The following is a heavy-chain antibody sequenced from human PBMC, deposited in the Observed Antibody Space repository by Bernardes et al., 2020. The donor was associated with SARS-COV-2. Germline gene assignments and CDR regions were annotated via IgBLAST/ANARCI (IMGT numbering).Heavy chain of an antibody. V-gene: IGHV1-18*04. D-gene: IGHD1-1*01. CDR1: GYLFTTYV. J-gene: IGHJ4*02. Sequence: ASVKVSSKPSGYLFTTYVLSWVRQAPGQGLEWLGWISAYNKDTNIAQKFQGRVTMTTDTSTNTAYMELRSLRPDDTAVYYCARDRPNFRPSTTTLDYWGQGTLVTVSS. CDR2: ISAYNKDT. CDR3: ARDRPNFRPSTTTLDY.